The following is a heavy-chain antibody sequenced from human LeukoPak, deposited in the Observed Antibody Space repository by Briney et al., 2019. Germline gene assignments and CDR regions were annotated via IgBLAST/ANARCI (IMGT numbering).Heavy chain of an antibody. CDR3: ASLTSDDILTGLDAFDI. CDR2: IKQDGSEK. Sequence: GGSLRLSCAASGFTFSSYWMSWVRQAPGKGLEWVANIKQDGSEKYYVDSVKGRFTISRDNAKNSLYLQMNSLRAEDTAVYYCASLTSDDILTGLDAFDIWGQGTMVTVSS. D-gene: IGHD3-9*01. V-gene: IGHV3-7*03. CDR1: GFTFSSYW. J-gene: IGHJ3*02.